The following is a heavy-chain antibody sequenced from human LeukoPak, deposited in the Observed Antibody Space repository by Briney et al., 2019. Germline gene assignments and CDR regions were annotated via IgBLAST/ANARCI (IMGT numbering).Heavy chain of an antibody. D-gene: IGHD6-6*01. Sequence: GGSLRLSCAASGFTFSSYGMSWVRQAPGKGLEWVSSITGSGSSTFYADSVKGRITISRDNSKNTLFLQMNSLRAEDTAVYYCASVEYSSSSEGFDYWGQGTLVTVSS. CDR2: ITGSGSST. CDR1: GFTFSSYG. J-gene: IGHJ4*02. V-gene: IGHV3-23*01. CDR3: ASVEYSSSSEGFDY.